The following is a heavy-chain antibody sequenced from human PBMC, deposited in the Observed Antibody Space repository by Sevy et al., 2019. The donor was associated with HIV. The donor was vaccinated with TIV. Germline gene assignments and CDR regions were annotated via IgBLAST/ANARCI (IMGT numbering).Heavy chain of an antibody. CDR3: ARPSRTAPTGAFDS. CDR2: INSDGTST. J-gene: IGHJ4*02. Sequence: GGSLRLSCAASGFTFSSYWMHWVRQAPGKGLVWVSRINSDGTSTSYADSVKGRFTISRDNAKNTVFLQVNSQRAEDTATYYCARPSRTAPTGAFDSWGQGTLVTVSS. V-gene: IGHV3-74*01. D-gene: IGHD7-27*01. CDR1: GFTFSSYW.